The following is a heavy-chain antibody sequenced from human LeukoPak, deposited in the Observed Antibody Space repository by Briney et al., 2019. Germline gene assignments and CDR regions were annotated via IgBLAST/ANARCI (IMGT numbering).Heavy chain of an antibody. CDR3: AKELERTLLEY. V-gene: IGHV3-23*01. Sequence: LSGGSLRLSCAASGFTFSRYAMTWVRQAPGKGLEWVSVISGSGGTTDYADSVKGRFTISRDSSKNTLYLQMKSLRAEDTAVYYCAKELERTLLEYWGQGTLVTVSS. J-gene: IGHJ4*02. CDR2: ISGSGGTT. D-gene: IGHD1-1*01. CDR1: GFTFSRYA.